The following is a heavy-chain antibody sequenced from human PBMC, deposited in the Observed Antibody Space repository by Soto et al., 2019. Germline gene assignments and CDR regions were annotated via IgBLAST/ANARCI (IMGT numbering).Heavy chain of an antibody. V-gene: IGHV3-30*18. CDR3: AKDRGRIRPYIDY. CDR2: ISYDGSNK. Sequence: PGGSLRLSCAASGFTFSSYGMHWVRQAPGKGLEWVAVISYDGSNKYYADSVKGRFTISRDNSKNTLYLQMNSLRAEDTAVYYCAKDRGRIRPYIDYWGQGTLVTVSS. CDR1: GFTFSSYG. J-gene: IGHJ4*02.